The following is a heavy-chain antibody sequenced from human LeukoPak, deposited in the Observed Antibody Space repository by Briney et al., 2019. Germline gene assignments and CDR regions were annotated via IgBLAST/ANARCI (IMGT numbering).Heavy chain of an antibody. CDR2: ISWNSGSI. CDR3: AKVAVGATTVYYFDY. D-gene: IGHD1-26*01. Sequence: PGRSLRLSCAASGFTFDDYAMHWVRQAPGKGLEWVSGISWNSGSIGYADSVKGRFTISRDNAKNFLYLQMNSLRAEDTALYYCAKVAVGATTVYYFDYWGQGTLVTVSS. V-gene: IGHV3-9*01. CDR1: GFTFDDYA. J-gene: IGHJ4*02.